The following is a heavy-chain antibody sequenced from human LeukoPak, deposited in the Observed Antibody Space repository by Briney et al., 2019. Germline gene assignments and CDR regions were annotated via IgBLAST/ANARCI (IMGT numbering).Heavy chain of an antibody. CDR1: GFTFSSYA. Sequence: GGSLRLSCAASGFTFSSYAVSWVRQAPGKGLEWVAAISGSGSNTYYADYVKGRFTISRDNSKNTLYLQMNSLRAEDAAVYYCGKKTGYSSGWYLESWGQGTLVTVSS. V-gene: IGHV3-23*01. CDR2: ISGSGSNT. J-gene: IGHJ4*02. CDR3: GKKTGYSSGWYLES. D-gene: IGHD6-19*01.